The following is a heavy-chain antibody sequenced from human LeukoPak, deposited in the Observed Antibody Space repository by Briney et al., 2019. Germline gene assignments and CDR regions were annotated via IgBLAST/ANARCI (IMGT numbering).Heavy chain of an antibody. V-gene: IGHV4-59*01. CDR3: ARSKYYFDY. CDR1: GGSISSDY. CDR2: IYYSGTT. Sequence: SETLSLTCTVSGGSISSDYWSWIRQPPGKGLEWIGYIYYSGTTNYNPSLKSRVTMSVDTSRKLFSLKLSSVTAADTAVYYCARSKYYFDYWGQGTLVTVSS. D-gene: IGHD2/OR15-2a*01. J-gene: IGHJ4*02.